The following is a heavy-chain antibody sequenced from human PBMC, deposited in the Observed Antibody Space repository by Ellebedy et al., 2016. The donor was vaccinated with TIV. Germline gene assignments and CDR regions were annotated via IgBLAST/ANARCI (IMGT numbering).Heavy chain of an antibody. Sequence: SETLSLXCAVYGGSFSGYYWSWIRQPPGKGLEWIGEINHSGSTNYNPSLKSRVTISVDTSKNQFSLKLSSVTAADTAVYYCATRDGYNSPLDFWGQGTLVTVSS. D-gene: IGHD5-24*01. V-gene: IGHV4-34*01. J-gene: IGHJ4*02. CDR1: GGSFSGYY. CDR2: INHSGST. CDR3: ATRDGYNSPLDF.